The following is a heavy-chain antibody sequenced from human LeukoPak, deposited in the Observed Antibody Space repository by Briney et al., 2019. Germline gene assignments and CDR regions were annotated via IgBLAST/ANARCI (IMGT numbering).Heavy chain of an antibody. CDR1: GGTFSSYA. Sequence: GSSVKVSCKASGGTFSSYAISWVRQAPGQGLEWMGGIIPIFGTANYAQKFQGRVTITAAESTSTAYMELSSLRSEDTAVYYCARVRRSYDFWSGARAFDIWGQGTMVTVSS. CDR3: ARVRRSYDFWSGARAFDI. J-gene: IGHJ3*02. V-gene: IGHV1-69*01. D-gene: IGHD3-3*01. CDR2: IIPIFGTA.